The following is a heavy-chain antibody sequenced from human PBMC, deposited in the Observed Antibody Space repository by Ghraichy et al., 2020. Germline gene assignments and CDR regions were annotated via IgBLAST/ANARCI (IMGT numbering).Heavy chain of an antibody. J-gene: IGHJ4*02. D-gene: IGHD4-17*01. Sequence: ASVKVSCKASGYTFTSYYMHWVRQAPGQGLEWMGIINPSGGSTSYAQKFQGRVTMTRDTSTSTVYMELSSLRSEDTAVYYCARGGDYGDYVVITFDYWGQGTLVTVSS. CDR2: INPSGGST. V-gene: IGHV1-46*01. CDR3: ARGGDYGDYVVITFDY. CDR1: GYTFTSYY.